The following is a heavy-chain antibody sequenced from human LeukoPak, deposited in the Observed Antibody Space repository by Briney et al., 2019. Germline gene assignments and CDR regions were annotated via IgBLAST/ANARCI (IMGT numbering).Heavy chain of an antibody. CDR3: ARHAPLVRGVIYYFDH. CDR2: IYPGDSDT. Sequence: GQSLNFSCPGSRYSFTSYWIGWVRHTPGKGLEWMGIIYPGDSDTRYSPSFQGQVTISADKSISTAYLQWGSLKASDTGMYYCARHAPLVRGVIYYFDHWGQGTLVTVSS. V-gene: IGHV5-51*01. CDR1: RYSFTSYW. J-gene: IGHJ4*02. D-gene: IGHD3-10*01.